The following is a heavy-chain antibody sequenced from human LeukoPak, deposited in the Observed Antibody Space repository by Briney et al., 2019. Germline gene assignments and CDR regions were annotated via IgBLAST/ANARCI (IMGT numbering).Heavy chain of an antibody. CDR1: GFTFSTCA. Sequence: GGSLRLSCAASGFTFSTCAMSWVRQAPGKGLEWVSTIGNSGANTYYADSVKGRFTISRDNSKNALYLQMNSLRAEDTAVYYCANRGKYFFDYWGQGTLVTVSS. V-gene: IGHV3-23*01. D-gene: IGHD1-14*01. J-gene: IGHJ4*02. CDR3: ANRGKYFFDY. CDR2: IGNSGANT.